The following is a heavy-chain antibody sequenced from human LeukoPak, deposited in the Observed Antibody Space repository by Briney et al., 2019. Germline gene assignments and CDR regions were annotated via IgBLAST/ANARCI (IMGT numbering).Heavy chain of an antibody. J-gene: IGHJ3*02. D-gene: IGHD3-22*01. V-gene: IGHV3-7*03. CDR2: IKQDGSEK. CDR3: AKEPYDSSGYSRAYAFDI. Sequence: GGSLRLSCAASGFTFSSYWMSWVRQAPGKGLEWVANIKQDGSEKYYVDSVKGRFTISRDNAKNSLYLQMNSLRAEDTALYYCAKEPYDSSGYSRAYAFDIWGQGTMVTVSS. CDR1: GFTFSSYW.